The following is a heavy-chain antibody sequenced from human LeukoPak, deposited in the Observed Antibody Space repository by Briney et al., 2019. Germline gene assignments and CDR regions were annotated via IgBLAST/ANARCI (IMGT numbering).Heavy chain of an antibody. CDR3: ARSHQPGSGSYYNYLDY. D-gene: IGHD3-10*01. Sequence: SETLSLTCAVYGGSFSGYYWSWIRQPPGKGLEWIGEINHSGSTNYNPSLKSRVTISVDTSKNQFSLKLSSVTAADTAVYYCARSHQPGSGSYYNYLDYWGQGTLVTVSS. CDR2: INHSGST. CDR1: GGSFSGYY. J-gene: IGHJ4*02. V-gene: IGHV4-34*01.